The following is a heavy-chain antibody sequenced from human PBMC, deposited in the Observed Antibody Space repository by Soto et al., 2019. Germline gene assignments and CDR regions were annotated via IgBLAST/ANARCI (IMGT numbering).Heavy chain of an antibody. CDR3: ARGDGGVATSGMDV. CDR1: GYTFTSYD. J-gene: IGHJ6*02. V-gene: IGHV1-8*01. Sequence: ASVKVSCKASGYTFTSYDINWVRQATGQGLAWMGWMSPNSGNTGYAPKFQGRVTMTRNTSISTGYMELSSLRSEDTAGDYSARGDGGVATSGMDVWGQGTTVTVSS. CDR2: MSPNSGNT. D-gene: IGHD3-10*01.